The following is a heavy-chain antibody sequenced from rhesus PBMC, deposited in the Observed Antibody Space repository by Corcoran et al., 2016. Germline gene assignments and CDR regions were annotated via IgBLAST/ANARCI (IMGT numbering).Heavy chain of an antibody. D-gene: IGHD2-21*01. V-gene: IGHV4-169*02. J-gene: IGHJ4*01. Sequence: QLQLQESGPGLVKPSETLSVTCAVSGGSISSSYWSWIRQAPGKGLEWIGYIYGSGSSTNYNPSLKSRVTLSGDTSKNQLSLKLSSVTAADTAVYYCASDRYCTGSGCYALDYWGQGVLVTVSS. CDR3: ASDRYCTGSGCYALDY. CDR2: IYGSGSST. CDR1: GGSISSSY.